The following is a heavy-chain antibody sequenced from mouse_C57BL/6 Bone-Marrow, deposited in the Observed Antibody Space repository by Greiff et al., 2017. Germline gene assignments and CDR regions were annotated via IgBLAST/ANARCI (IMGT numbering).Heavy chain of an antibody. J-gene: IGHJ2*01. CDR1: GFTFSSYA. V-gene: IGHV5-4*01. Sequence: DVKLVESGGGLVKPGGSLKLSCAASGFTFSSYAMSWVRQTPEKRLEWVATISDGGSYTSYPDNVKGRFTISRDNAKNNLYLQLSHLKSEDTAMYYCARDRLTYVVAPLDYWGQGTTLTVSS. CDR2: ISDGGSYT. CDR3: ARDRLTYVVAPLDY. D-gene: IGHD1-1*01.